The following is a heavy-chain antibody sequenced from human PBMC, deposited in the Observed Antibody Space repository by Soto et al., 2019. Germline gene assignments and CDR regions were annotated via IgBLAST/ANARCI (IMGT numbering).Heavy chain of an antibody. CDR1: GFTFSSYW. V-gene: IGHV3-74*01. CDR3: TGGGGGRGGY. D-gene: IGHD3-16*01. J-gene: IGHJ4*02. CDR2: TNEDGSTI. Sequence: EVQLVESGGGLVQPGGSLRLSCAASGFTFSSYWMHWVRQAPGKGLVWVSRTNEDGSTINYADSVKGRFTISRDNAKNKLYMEMNSGRAGDTAVYYCTGGGGGRGGYWGPGTLVTVSS.